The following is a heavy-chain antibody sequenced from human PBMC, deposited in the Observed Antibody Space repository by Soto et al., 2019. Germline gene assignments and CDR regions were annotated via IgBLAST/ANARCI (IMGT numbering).Heavy chain of an antibody. CDR2: ISHDVTNE. V-gene: IGHV3-30*18. CDR3: AKEMPSSAYVWDY. J-gene: IGHJ4*02. Sequence: QVQLVESGGGVVQPERSLRLSCAAYGFTFRSYGMHWVRQAPGKGLEWVAGISHDVTNEYYADSLKGRFTISRDNSKNTLYLEVNSLRSEDTAVYYCAKEMPSSAYVWDYWGQGTLVTVSS. D-gene: IGHD5-12*01. CDR1: GFTFRSYG.